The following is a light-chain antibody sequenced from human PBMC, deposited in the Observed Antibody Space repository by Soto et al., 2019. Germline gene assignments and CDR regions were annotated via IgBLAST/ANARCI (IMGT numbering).Light chain of an antibody. J-gene: IGKJ1*01. CDR1: QSVSSN. V-gene: IGKV3-15*01. CDR3: QQYNNWPRT. Sequence: EIVLTQSPGTLSLSPWERATLSWRASQSVSSNLAWYQQKPGQAPRLLIYGASTRATGIPARFSGSGSGTEFTLTISSLQSEDFAVYYCQQYNNWPRTFGQGTKVDIK. CDR2: GAS.